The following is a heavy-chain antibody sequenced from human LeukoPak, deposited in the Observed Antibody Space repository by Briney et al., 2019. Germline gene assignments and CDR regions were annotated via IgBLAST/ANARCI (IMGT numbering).Heavy chain of an antibody. J-gene: IGHJ4*02. V-gene: IGHV4-34*01. CDR2: INHSGST. Sequence: SETLSLTCAVYGGSFSGYYWSWIRQPPGKGLEWIGEINHSGSTNYNPSLKSRVTMSVDTSKNQFSLKLSSVTAADTAVYYCARVRYSDSSVLTRKRSYYFDYWAREPWSPSPQ. CDR1: GGSFSGYY. CDR3: ARVRYSDSSVLTRKRSYYFDY. D-gene: IGHD3-22*01.